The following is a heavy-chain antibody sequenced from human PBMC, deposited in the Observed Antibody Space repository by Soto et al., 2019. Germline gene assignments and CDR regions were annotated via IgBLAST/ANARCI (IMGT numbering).Heavy chain of an antibody. J-gene: IGHJ4*02. Sequence: QVQLVESGGGVVQPGRSLRLSCAASGFTFISYGMHWVRQAPGKGLEWVAVISYDGSNKYYSDSVKGRFTISRDNSMNTLYLQINSLSAEDTAVYYCAKELEDIVVVQDAMSHHNSGDDFDYWGQGTMLTVSS. CDR3: AKELEDIVVVQDAMSHHNSGDDFDY. V-gene: IGHV3-30*18. CDR1: GFTFISYG. CDR2: ISYDGSNK. D-gene: IGHD2-2*01.